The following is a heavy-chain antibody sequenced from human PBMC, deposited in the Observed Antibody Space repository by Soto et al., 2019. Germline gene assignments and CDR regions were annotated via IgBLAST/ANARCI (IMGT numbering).Heavy chain of an antibody. CDR2: IVPVFGRP. D-gene: IGHD5-12*01. V-gene: IGHV1-69*13. CDR3: AREGSGYNF. J-gene: IGHJ4*02. CDR1: GGSFSNFG. Sequence: SVKVSCKASGGSFSNFGISWVRQAPGQGLEWMGGIVPVFGRPNYAQRFRGRLTITADESTSTGYMELIGLRSDDTAVYYCAREGSGYNFWGQGTQVTVSS.